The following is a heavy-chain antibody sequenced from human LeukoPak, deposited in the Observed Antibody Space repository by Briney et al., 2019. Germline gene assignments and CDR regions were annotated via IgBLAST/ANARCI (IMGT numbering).Heavy chain of an antibody. CDR2: IYPGDSDT. J-gene: IGHJ4*02. V-gene: IGHV5-51*01. CDR1: GYSFATYW. D-gene: IGHD1-7*01. Sequence: GESLKISCEGSGYSFATYWIGWVRQMPGRGLEWMGIIYPGDSDTRYGPSFQGQVTISADKSISTAYLQWSSLKASDTAMYYCARQGLELHQGTWGFAQFDYWGQGTLVTVSS. CDR3: ARQGLELHQGTWGFAQFDY.